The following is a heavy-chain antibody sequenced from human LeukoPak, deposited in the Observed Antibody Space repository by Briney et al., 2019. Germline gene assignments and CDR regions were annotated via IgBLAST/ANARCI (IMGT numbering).Heavy chain of an antibody. Sequence: GGSLRLSCAASGFNFNNYKMSWIRQAPGKGLEWVANTNQDGSEKHYVDSVKGRFTISRDNAENSLYLQMNSLRAEDTALYYCARGREFGDFYNWFGPWGQGTLVTVSS. CDR1: GFNFNNYK. D-gene: IGHD4-17*01. V-gene: IGHV3-7*01. CDR3: ARGREFGDFYNWFGP. CDR2: TNQDGSEK. J-gene: IGHJ5*02.